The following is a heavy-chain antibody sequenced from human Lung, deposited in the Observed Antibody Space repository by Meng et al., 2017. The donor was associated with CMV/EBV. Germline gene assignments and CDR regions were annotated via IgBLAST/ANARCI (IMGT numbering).Heavy chain of an antibody. D-gene: IGHD2-21*01. J-gene: IGHJ6*02. V-gene: IGHV3-11*01. CDR2: ISSSGSTI. Sequence: SXKISXAASGFTFSDYYMSWIRQAPGKGLEWVSYISSSGSTIYYADSVKGRFTISRDNAKNSLYLQMNSLRAEDTAVYYCARVFSIPYGMAVWGQGTTVTVSS. CDR1: GFTFSDYY. CDR3: ARVFSIPYGMAV.